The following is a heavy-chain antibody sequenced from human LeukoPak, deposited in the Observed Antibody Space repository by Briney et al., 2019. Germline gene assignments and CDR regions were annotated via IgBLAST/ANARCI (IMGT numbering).Heavy chain of an antibody. Sequence: SETLSLTCTVSGGSISSYYWSWIRQPPGKGLEWIGYIYYSGSTNYNPSLKSRVTISVDTSKNQFSLRLTSVTAADTAVYYCARQVVGGSYYDWYFDLWGRGTLVTVSS. CDR3: ARQVVGGSYYDWYFDL. V-gene: IGHV4-59*08. CDR1: GGSISSYY. CDR2: IYYSGST. J-gene: IGHJ2*01. D-gene: IGHD1-26*01.